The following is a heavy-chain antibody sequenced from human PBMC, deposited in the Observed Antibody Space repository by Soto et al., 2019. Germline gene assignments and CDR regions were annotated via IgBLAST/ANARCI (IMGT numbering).Heavy chain of an antibody. J-gene: IGHJ4*02. V-gene: IGHV3-15*07. CDR2: IKSKTDGETT. CDR3: FTLGTSMTTLPY. Sequence: EVQLVESGGGLVRPGGSLRLSCAASGFTFNNAWMNWVRQAPGKGLEWVGRIKSKTDGETTDYAAPVKGRFTMSRDDSNNTLYLQMNRLKTEDTAVYYCFTLGTSMTTLPYWGQGTLVTVSS. CDR1: GFTFNNAW. D-gene: IGHD4-17*01.